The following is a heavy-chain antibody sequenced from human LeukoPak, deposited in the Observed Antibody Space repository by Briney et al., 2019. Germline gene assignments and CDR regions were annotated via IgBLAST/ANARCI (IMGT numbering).Heavy chain of an antibody. CDR3: ARGRRLMITFGGVIAPGNWFDP. J-gene: IGHJ5*02. D-gene: IGHD3-16*02. CDR1: GGSFSGYY. CDR2: INHSGST. V-gene: IGHV4-34*01. Sequence: SETLSLTSAVYGGSFSGYYWSWIRQPPGKGLEWIGEINHSGSTNYNPSLKSRVTISVDTSKNQFSLKLSSVTAADTAVYYCARGRRLMITFGGVIAPGNWFDPWGQGTLVTVSS.